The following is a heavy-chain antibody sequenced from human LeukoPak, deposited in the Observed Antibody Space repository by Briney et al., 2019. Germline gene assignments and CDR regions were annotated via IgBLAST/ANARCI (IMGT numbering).Heavy chain of an antibody. J-gene: IGHJ4*02. CDR1: GVSFSDYY. CDR3: ARASWDSYGYGGSFD. D-gene: IGHD5-18*01. Sequence: SETLSLTCAVFGVSFSDYYWSWIRQTPGKGLEWIGESSHGGNTKYNPSLNSRVTISVDRSKKQFSLKLSSVTAADTAVYYCARASWDSYGYGGSFDWGQGTLVTVSS. V-gene: IGHV4-34*01. CDR2: SSHGGNT.